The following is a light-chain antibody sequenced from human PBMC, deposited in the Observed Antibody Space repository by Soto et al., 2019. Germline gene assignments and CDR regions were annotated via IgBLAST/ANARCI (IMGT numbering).Light chain of an antibody. CDR3: QKYDNAPLT. CDR2: AAY. CDR1: QDISTY. Sequence: DIQMTQAPSSLSASVGDRVTITCRARQDISTYLAWYQQKPGKVPKLLISAAYTLQSGVPPRFSGSGSGTAFTLTIRSLHHEDVASCYCQKYDNAPLTFGGGTKVEIK. J-gene: IGKJ4*01. V-gene: IGKV1-27*01.